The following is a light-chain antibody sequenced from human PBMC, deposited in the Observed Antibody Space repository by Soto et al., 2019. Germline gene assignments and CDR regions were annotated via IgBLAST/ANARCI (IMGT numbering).Light chain of an antibody. CDR3: CSYAGSYV. V-gene: IGLV2-23*02. CDR2: EVS. Sequence: QAVLNQPASGSGAPGQAITISRTGTCSDVGSYNLVSWYQQHPGKAPKVMIYEVSKRPSGVSNRFSGSKSGNAASLTISGLQAEDEADYYCCSYAGSYVFGTGTKVTVL. J-gene: IGLJ1*01. CDR1: CSDVGSYNL.